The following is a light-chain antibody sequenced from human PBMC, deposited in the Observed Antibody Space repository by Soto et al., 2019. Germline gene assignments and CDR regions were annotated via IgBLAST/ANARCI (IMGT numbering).Light chain of an antibody. CDR3: QQYNSWPQT. Sequence: ETVLTQSPATLSVSPGERVTLSCRASETVSTNLAWYQQTPGQAPRLLIYDVSTGATGIPARFSGRRSGTEFTLTISSLQSEDFGVYYCQQYNSWPQTFGQGTKVDIK. CDR2: DVS. V-gene: IGKV3-15*01. J-gene: IGKJ1*01. CDR1: ETVSTN.